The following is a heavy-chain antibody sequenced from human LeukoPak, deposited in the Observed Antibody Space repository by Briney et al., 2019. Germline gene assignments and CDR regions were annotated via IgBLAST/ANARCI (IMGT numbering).Heavy chain of an antibody. J-gene: IGHJ4*02. V-gene: IGHV3-30-3*01. CDR1: GFTFSSYA. D-gene: IGHD1-7*01. CDR3: AKDRGYNWNYRFDY. Sequence: GGSLRLSCAASGFTFSSYAMHWVRQAPGKGLEWVAVISYDGSNKYYADSVKGRFTISRDNSKNTLYLQMNSLRPEDTAVYFCAKDRGYNWNYRFDYWGQGTLVTVSS. CDR2: ISYDGSNK.